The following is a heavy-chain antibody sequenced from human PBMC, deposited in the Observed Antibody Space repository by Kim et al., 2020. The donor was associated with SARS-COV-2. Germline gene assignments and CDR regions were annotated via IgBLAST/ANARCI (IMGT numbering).Heavy chain of an antibody. V-gene: IGHV4-59*01. Sequence: FSGSTQYNPSLKGRVTLSVDASKDQFALTLKSVAAAETAVYYCARDPGDYWGQGTLVTVSS. CDR3: ARDPGDY. CDR2: FSGST. J-gene: IGHJ4*02.